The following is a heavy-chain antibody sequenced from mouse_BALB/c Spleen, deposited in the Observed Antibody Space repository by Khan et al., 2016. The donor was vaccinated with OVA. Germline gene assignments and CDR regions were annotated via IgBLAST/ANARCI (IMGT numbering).Heavy chain of an antibody. Sequence: EVQLVESGGDLVKPGGSLKLSCAASGFTFSSYGMSWIRQTPDKRLEWVATIRSGGSYTYYPDSVKGRFTISRDNARNTLYLQMSSLKSEDTAMYYCARSNYGYDYWGQGTTLTVSS. J-gene: IGHJ2*01. V-gene: IGHV5-6*01. CDR3: ARSNYGYDY. CDR2: IRSGGSYT. CDR1: GFTFSSYG. D-gene: IGHD2-2*01.